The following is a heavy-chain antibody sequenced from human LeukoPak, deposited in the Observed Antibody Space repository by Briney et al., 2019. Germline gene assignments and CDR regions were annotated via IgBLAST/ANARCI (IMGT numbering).Heavy chain of an antibody. CDR3: ASMEDIVVVT. D-gene: IGHD2-2*01. CDR1: GGSISSYY. J-gene: IGHJ4*02. Sequence: SETLSLTCTVSGGSISSYYWSWIRQPAGKGLEWIGRIYTSGSTNYNPSLKSRVTMSVDTSKNQFSLKLSSLRSEDTAVYYCASMEDIVVVTWGQGTLVTVSS. CDR2: IYTSGST. V-gene: IGHV4-4*07.